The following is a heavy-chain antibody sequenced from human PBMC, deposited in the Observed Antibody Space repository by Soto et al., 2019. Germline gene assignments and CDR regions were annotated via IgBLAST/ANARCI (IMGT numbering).Heavy chain of an antibody. D-gene: IGHD3-16*01. J-gene: IGHJ4*02. CDR1: GYTFTNYG. CDR2: ISGYKGNT. V-gene: IGHV1-18*01. Sequence: QVQLVQSGAEVKKPGASVQVSCKASGYTFTNYGISWVRQAPGQGLEWMGWISGYKGNTNYAQKFQGRVIMTIDTSTSTAYMELRSLRSDDTAFYYCAREGPEHYVSEPFDFWGQGTPVTVSS. CDR3: AREGPEHYVSEPFDF.